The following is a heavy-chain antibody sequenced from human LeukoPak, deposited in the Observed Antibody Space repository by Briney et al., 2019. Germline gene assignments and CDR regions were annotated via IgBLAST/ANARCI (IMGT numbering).Heavy chain of an antibody. CDR1: GGSISTSSYY. J-gene: IGHJ4*01. Sequence: SETLSLTCSVSGGSISTSSYYWGWIRQPPGKGLEWIGAIYYSGNNFYNPSLESRVTISVDTSKNQFSLKMISVTAADTSVYYCASLDAYNKFFEDWGQGTLVTVSS. CDR3: ASLDAYNKFFED. CDR2: IYYSGNN. V-gene: IGHV4-39*07. D-gene: IGHD5-24*01.